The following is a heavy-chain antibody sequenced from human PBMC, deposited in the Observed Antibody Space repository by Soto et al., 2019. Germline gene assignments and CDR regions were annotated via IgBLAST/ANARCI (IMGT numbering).Heavy chain of an antibody. CDR3: AREGRDYGEFDY. Sequence: PSETLSLTCTVSGGSISSGDYYWSWIRQPPGKGLEWIGYIYYSGSTYYNPSLKSRVTISVDTSKNQFSLKLSSVTAADTAVYYFAREGRDYGEFDYWGQGTLVTVSS. CDR1: GGSISSGDYY. CDR2: IYYSGST. J-gene: IGHJ4*02. V-gene: IGHV4-30-4*01. D-gene: IGHD4-17*01.